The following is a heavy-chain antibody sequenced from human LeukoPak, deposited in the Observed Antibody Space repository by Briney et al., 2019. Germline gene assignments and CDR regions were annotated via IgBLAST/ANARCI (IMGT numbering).Heavy chain of an antibody. Sequence: ASVKVSCKASGYTFTSYYMHWVRQAPGQGLEWMGIINPSGGSTSYAQKFQGRVTMTRDTSISIAYMELSRLRSDDTAVYYCARGPSDSSGYYYEGDAFDIWGQGTVVTVSS. CDR3: ARGPSDSSGYYYEGDAFDI. V-gene: IGHV1-46*01. CDR2: INPSGGST. J-gene: IGHJ3*02. D-gene: IGHD3-22*01. CDR1: GYTFTSYY.